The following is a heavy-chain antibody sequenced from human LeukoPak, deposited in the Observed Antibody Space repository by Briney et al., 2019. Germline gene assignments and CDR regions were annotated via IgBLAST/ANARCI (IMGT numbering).Heavy chain of an antibody. CDR1: GGSLSGYY. V-gene: IGHV4-34*01. D-gene: IGHD6-13*01. J-gene: IGHJ5*02. Sequence: SETLSLTCAVYGGSLSGYYWSWIRQPPGKGLEWIGEINHSGSTNYNPSLKSRVTISGDTSKNQFSLKLSSVTAADTAVYYCARATRDLGYSSSWYVASFWFDPWSQGTLVTVSS. CDR3: ARATRDLGYSSSWYVASFWFDP. CDR2: INHSGST.